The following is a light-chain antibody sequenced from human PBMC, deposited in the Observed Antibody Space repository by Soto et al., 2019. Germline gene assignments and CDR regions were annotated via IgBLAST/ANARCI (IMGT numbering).Light chain of an antibody. J-gene: IGKJ4*01. CDR3: QHRANWPPGAT. CDR1: QSVSTN. CDR2: GAS. V-gene: IGKV3-11*01. Sequence: EIVLTQSPATLSLSPGERGTLSCWASQSVSTNLAWYQQKPGQAPRLLIYGASNRVTGIPARFSGSGSGTDFTLTISSLESEDFATYYCQHRANWPPGATFGGGTKAXI.